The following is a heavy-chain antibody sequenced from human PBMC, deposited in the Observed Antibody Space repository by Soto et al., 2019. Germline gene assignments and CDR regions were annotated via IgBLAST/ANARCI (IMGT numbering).Heavy chain of an antibody. V-gene: IGHV3-48*03. CDR3: ARSLSKSSGYYFDY. D-gene: IGHD3-22*01. J-gene: IGHJ4*02. Sequence: GALRLSCAASGFFFSGFEMNWVRQAPGKGLEWISYISTSDIVYYADSVNVRFTISRDNAKNSLSLQMNSLRAEDTAVYYCARSLSKSSGYYFDYWGQGILVTVSS. CDR2: ISTSDIV. CDR1: GFFFSGFE.